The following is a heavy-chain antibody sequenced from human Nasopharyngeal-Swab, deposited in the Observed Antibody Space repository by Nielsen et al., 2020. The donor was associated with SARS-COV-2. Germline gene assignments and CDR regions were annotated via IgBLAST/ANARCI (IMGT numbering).Heavy chain of an antibody. V-gene: IGHV3-23*01. CDR1: GFTFTSYA. D-gene: IGHD2-15*01. CDR3: AKDKVVETGRGFDY. J-gene: IGHJ4*02. CDR2: MSGTGDNT. Sequence: GGSLRLSCAASGFTFTSYAMNWVRQAPGKGLEWVSGMSGTGDNTYYADSVKGRFTISRDNSKNTLYLQMNSLRAEDTALYFCAKDKVVETGRGFDYWGQGTLVTVSS.